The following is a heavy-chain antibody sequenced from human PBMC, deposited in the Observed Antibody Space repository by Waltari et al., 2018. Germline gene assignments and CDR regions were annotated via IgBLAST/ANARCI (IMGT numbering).Heavy chain of an antibody. CDR1: GFNLANSG. D-gene: IGHD3-16*01. CDR3: ARRGSEN. J-gene: IGHJ4*02. Sequence: QVQLVQSGGGVVQPGTSLRLSCAGSGFNLANSGMHWVRQGPGKGLEWVAVILHDGSSEYYSDSGKGRFTISRDIAKNTVYMQMDGLRLDDTAVYYCARRGSENWGQGVLVTVSS. CDR2: ILHDGSSE. V-gene: IGHV3-33*08.